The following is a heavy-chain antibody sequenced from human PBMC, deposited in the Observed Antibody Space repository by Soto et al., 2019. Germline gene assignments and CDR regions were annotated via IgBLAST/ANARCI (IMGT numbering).Heavy chain of an antibody. J-gene: IGHJ6*03. Sequence: SETLSLTCTVSGGSISSYYWSWIRQPPGKGLEWIGYIYYSGSTNYNPSIKSRVTLSVDTSQIQFSLNLNSVTAADTAVYYCARGWGYTHYYYYMDVWGKGTTVTVSS. V-gene: IGHV4-59*01. CDR3: ARGWGYTHYYYYMDV. CDR1: GGSISSYY. CDR2: IYYSGST. D-gene: IGHD3-16*01.